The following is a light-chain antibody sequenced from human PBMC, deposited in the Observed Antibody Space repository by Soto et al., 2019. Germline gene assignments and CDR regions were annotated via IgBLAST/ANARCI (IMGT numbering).Light chain of an antibody. CDR3: QQYGDWPLT. Sequence: EIVVTQSPATLSVSPGERDTLSCRASQGVGNNLAWYQQKPGQAPRLLIFATSTRATGVPARFSGSGSGTEFTLTISSLQSEDFAVYYCQQYGDWPLTFGGGAKVEIE. J-gene: IGKJ4*01. CDR2: ATS. V-gene: IGKV3-15*01. CDR1: QGVGNN.